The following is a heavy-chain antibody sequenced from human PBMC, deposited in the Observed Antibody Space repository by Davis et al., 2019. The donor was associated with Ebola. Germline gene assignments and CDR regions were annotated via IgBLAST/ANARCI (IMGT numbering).Heavy chain of an antibody. V-gene: IGHV4-39*01. D-gene: IGHD1-26*01. CDR3: ARRRLSFEAIDY. CDR2: IYYRGTT. CDR1: GGSISSNNYY. Sequence: SETLSLTCTVSGGSISSNNYYWGWIRQPPGKGLEWIGSIYYRGTTYSTPSLKSRVSISVDTSKNQFSLKLSSVSAADTAVYYCARRRLSFEAIDYWGQGTLVTVSS. J-gene: IGHJ4*02.